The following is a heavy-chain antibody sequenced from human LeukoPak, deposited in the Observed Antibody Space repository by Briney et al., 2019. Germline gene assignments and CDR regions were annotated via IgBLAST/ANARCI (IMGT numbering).Heavy chain of an antibody. CDR2: IKQDGSEK. CDR1: GFTFSSYW. CDR3: ARERRGYYDFWSGYSNWFDP. V-gene: IGHV3-7*01. D-gene: IGHD3-3*01. J-gene: IGHJ5*02. Sequence: GGSLRLSCAASGFTFSSYWVSWVRQAPGKGLEWVANIKQDGSEKYYVDSVKGRFTISRDNAKNSLYLQMNSLRAEDTAVYYCARERRGYYDFWSGYSNWFDPWGQGTLVTVSS.